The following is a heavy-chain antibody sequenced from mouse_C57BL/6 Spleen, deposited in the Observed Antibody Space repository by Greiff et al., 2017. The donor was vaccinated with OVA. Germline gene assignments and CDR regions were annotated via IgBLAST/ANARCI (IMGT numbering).Heavy chain of an antibody. J-gene: IGHJ3*01. CDR1: GYTFTDYN. V-gene: IGHV1-18*01. CDR2: INPNNGGT. CDR3: ARSGDDGYYRSFAY. Sequence: EVQLQQSGPELVKPGASVKITCKASGYTFTDYNMDWVKQSHGKSLEWIGDINPNNGGTIYNQKFKGKATLTVDKSSSTAYMELRSLTSEDTAVYYCARSGDDGYYRSFAYWGQGTLVTVSA. D-gene: IGHD2-3*01.